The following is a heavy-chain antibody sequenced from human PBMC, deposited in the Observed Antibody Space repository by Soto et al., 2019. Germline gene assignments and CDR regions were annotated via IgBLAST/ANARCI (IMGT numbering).Heavy chain of an antibody. Sequence: EVQLVESGGALVQPGGSLRLSCVASGFKFSIYSMNWIRQAPGKGLEWSAYITSDTKTIKYADSVKGRFTISRDNAKNKVYLQMHSMSDKDTAVYYCARSVEGHFDYWGQGAVVTVSS. CDR2: ITSDTKTI. V-gene: IGHV3-48*02. J-gene: IGHJ4*02. CDR3: ARSVEGHFDY. D-gene: IGHD6-19*01. CDR1: GFKFSIYS.